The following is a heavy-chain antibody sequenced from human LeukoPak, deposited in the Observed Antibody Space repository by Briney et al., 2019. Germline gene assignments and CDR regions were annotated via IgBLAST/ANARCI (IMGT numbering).Heavy chain of an antibody. J-gene: IGHJ4*02. CDR2: IYYSGST. D-gene: IGHD3-10*02. CDR1: GGSISSSSYY. CDR3: ARDTPRYAATVPFDY. V-gene: IGHV4-39*07. Sequence: SETLSLTCTVSGGSISSSSYYWGWIRQPPGKGLEWIGSIYYSGSTYYNPSLKSRVTISVDTSKNQFSLKLSPVTAADTAVYYCARDTPRYAATVPFDYWGQGTLVTVSS.